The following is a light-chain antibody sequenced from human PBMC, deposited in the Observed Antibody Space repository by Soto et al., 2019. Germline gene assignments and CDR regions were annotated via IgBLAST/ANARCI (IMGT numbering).Light chain of an antibody. V-gene: IGKV1-5*01. CDR2: DVS. CDR1: SSSKW. CDR3: QHTTDFT. J-gene: IGKJ2*01. Sequence: IQLTQSPSTLAASVVDTVTMTCRSSSKWLAWYQKKPGKAPKLLIYDVSNLERGVPPRFSGSTSGAESTLTITGLQPDDLGTYYCQHTTDFTFGQGTRWIS.